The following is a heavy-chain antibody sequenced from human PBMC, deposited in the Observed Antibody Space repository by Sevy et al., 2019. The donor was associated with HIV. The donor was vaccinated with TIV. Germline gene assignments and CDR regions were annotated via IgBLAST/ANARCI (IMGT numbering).Heavy chain of an antibody. Sequence: GGSLRLSCAASRFTLSSYWMSWVRQAPGKGLEWVANINQDGSAIDYLDSVKGRFTISRDNAKNSLYLQMNSLRADDTAIYYCARDLYSGSYHEDYWGQGTLVTVSS. CDR3: ARDLYSGSYHEDY. CDR1: RFTLSSYW. V-gene: IGHV3-7*01. D-gene: IGHD1-26*01. CDR2: INQDGSAI. J-gene: IGHJ4*02.